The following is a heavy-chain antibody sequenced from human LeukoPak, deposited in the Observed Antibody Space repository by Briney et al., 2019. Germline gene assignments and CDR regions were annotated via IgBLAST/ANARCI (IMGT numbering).Heavy chain of an antibody. V-gene: IGHV4-59*08. CDR3: ARHGWYYFDY. J-gene: IGHJ4*02. Sequence: SETLSLTCSVFTGSISSYQWSWIRQPPGKALEWIGYVHYSGSTNYNPSLKSRVSMSVDTSKNQFSLKLISVTAADTAVYCCARHGWYYFDYWGQGTLVTVSS. CDR1: TGSISSYQ. CDR2: VHYSGST. D-gene: IGHD6-19*01.